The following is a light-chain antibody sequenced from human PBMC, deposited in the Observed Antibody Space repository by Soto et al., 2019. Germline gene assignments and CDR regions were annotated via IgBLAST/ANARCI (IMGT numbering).Light chain of an antibody. CDR2: LNSDGSH. V-gene: IGLV4-69*01. J-gene: IGLJ2*01. Sequence: QLVLTQALSASASLGASVKLTCTLSSGHSSYAIAWHQQQPEKGPRYLMKLNSDGSHNKGDGIPDRFSGSSSGAERYLTISSLQSEDEADYYCQTWGTGIQVFGGGTKLTVL. CDR1: SGHSSYA. CDR3: QTWGTGIQV.